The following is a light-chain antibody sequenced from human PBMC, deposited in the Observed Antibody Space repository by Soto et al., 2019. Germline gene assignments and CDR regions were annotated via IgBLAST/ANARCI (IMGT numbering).Light chain of an antibody. Sequence: SVLTQPPSVSGAPGQRVTISCTGSSSNIGAGYDVHWYQQLPGTAPKLLIYGNSNRPSGVPDRFSGSKSGTSASLAITGLQAEDEADYYCQSYDSSVVFGAGTKLTVL. CDR2: GNS. J-gene: IGLJ2*01. V-gene: IGLV1-40*01. CDR1: SSNIGAGYD. CDR3: QSYDSSVV.